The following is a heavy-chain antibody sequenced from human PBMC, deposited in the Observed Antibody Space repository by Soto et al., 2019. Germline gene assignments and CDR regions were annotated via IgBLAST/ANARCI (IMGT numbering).Heavy chain of an antibody. CDR3: ARGWELFD. V-gene: IGHV1-18*01. CDR2: ISTYNGDT. D-gene: IGHD1-26*01. J-gene: IGHJ4*02. Sequence: QVQLVQSGAEVMKPGASVKVSCKASGYTFTNYDVSWVRQAPGQGLEWMGWISTYNGDTNCAQKFQGRVTMTTDTATTTAYMELTGLRSDDTAVYYCARGWELFDWGQGTLVTVSS. CDR1: GYTFTNYD.